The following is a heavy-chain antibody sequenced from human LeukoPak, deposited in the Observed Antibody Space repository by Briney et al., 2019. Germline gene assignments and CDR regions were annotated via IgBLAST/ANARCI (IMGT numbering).Heavy chain of an antibody. Sequence: RASVKVSCKASGYTFTSYYMHWVRQAPGQGLEWMGIINPSGGSTSYAQKFQGGVTMTRDTSTSTVYMELSSLRSEDTAVYYCARENSIAVAGTGLYYYYYYMDVWGKGTTVTVSS. V-gene: IGHV1-46*01. CDR1: GYTFTSYY. CDR2: INPSGGST. CDR3: ARENSIAVAGTGLYYYYYYMDV. D-gene: IGHD6-19*01. J-gene: IGHJ6*03.